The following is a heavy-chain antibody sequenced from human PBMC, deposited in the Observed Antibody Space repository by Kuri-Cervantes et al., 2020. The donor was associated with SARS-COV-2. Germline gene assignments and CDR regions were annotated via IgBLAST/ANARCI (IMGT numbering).Heavy chain of an antibody. D-gene: IGHD4-23*01. CDR1: GEPFSGYY. CDR2: INHSGST. V-gene: IGHV4-34*01. J-gene: IGHJ6*04. CDR3: ARPGGFLDV. Sequence: ESLKISCAFYGEPFSGYYWSWIRQPPGKGLEWIGEINHSGSTNYNPSLKSRVTISVDTSKNQFSLKLSSVTAADTAVYYCARPGGFLDVWGKGTTVTVSS.